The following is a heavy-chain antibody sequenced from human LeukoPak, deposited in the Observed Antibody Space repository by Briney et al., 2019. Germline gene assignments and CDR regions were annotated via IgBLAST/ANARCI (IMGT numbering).Heavy chain of an antibody. CDR1: GGTFSSYA. Sequence: SVKVSCKASGGTFSSYAISWVRQAPGQGLEWMGGIIPIFGTANYAQKFQGRVTITADESTSTAYMELSSLRSEDTAVYYCARNPRIAAADFYYYYGMDVWGQGTTVTVSS. D-gene: IGHD6-13*01. CDR2: IIPIFGTA. J-gene: IGHJ6*02. CDR3: ARNPRIAAADFYYYYGMDV. V-gene: IGHV1-69*13.